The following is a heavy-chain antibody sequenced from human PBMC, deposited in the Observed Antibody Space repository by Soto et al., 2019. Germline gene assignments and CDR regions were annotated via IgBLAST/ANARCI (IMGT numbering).Heavy chain of an antibody. CDR3: ARLIAVAGCLHVDY. V-gene: IGHV4-31*03. J-gene: IGHJ4*02. CDR2: IYYSGST. Sequence: QVQLQESGPGLVKPSQTLSLTCTVSGGSISSGGYYWSWIRQHPGKGLEWIGYIYYSGSTYYNPSLKSRVTISVDTSKNQFSLKLSSVTAADTAVYYCARLIAVAGCLHVDYWGQGTLVTVSS. D-gene: IGHD6-19*01. CDR1: GGSISSGGYY.